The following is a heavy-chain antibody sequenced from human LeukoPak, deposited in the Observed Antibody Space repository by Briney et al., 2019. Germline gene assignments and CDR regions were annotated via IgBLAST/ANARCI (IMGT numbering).Heavy chain of an antibody. CDR2: IRYDGSNK. V-gene: IGHV3-30*02. J-gene: IGHJ4*02. D-gene: IGHD6-19*01. CDR1: GFTFSSYG. Sequence: GGSLRLSCAASGFTFSSYGMHWVRQAPGKGREWVAFIRYDGSNKYYADSVKGRFTISRDNSKNTLYLQMNSLRAEDTAVYYCAKQQIDSSGYFDYWGQGTLVTVSS. CDR3: AKQQIDSSGYFDY.